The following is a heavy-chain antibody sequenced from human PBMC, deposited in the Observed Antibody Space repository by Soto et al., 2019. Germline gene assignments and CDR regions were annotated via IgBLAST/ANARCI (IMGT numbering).Heavy chain of an antibody. J-gene: IGHJ4*02. D-gene: IGHD6-25*01. V-gene: IGHV4-4*02. CDR2: IHHSGNS. Sequence: QVQLQESGPGLVKLSGTLSLTCAVSGDSISSDKWWSWVRQPPGKGLEWIGEIHHSGNSNYNTYLKSRVIISVDKSKNQFSLNLSSVTDADTAVYYCARGERQQQRDYWGQGTLVTVSS. CDR1: GDSISSDKW. CDR3: ARGERQQQRDY.